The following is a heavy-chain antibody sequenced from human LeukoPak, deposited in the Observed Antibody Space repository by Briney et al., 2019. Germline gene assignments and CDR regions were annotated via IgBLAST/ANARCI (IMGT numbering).Heavy chain of an antibody. V-gene: IGHV4-34*01. CDR1: GGSFSGYY. CDR3: ARMYSGSYFNWFDP. J-gene: IGHJ5*02. Sequence: SETLSLTCAVYGGSFSGYYWSWIRQPPGKGLEWIGEINHSGSTNYSPSLKSRVTISVDTSKNQSSLKVSSVTAADTAVYYCARMYSGSYFNWFDPWGQGTLVTVSS. CDR2: INHSGST. D-gene: IGHD1-26*01.